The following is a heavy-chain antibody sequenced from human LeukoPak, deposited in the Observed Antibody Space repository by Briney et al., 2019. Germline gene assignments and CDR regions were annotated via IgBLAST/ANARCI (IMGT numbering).Heavy chain of an antibody. D-gene: IGHD6-6*01. Sequence: AGGSLRLSCAASGFTFSNYAMHWVRQAPGKGLEWVTFIRYDGSNKYYAESVKGRFTISRDNSKNTLYLQMSSLRADDTAVYYCAKAIHSSSSGVVDYWGQGTLVTVSS. CDR1: GFTFSNYA. CDR3: AKAIHSSSSGVVDY. CDR2: IRYDGSNK. V-gene: IGHV3-30*02. J-gene: IGHJ4*02.